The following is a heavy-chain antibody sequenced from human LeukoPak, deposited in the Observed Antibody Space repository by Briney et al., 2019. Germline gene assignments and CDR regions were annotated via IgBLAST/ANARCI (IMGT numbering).Heavy chain of an antibody. D-gene: IGHD2-2*02. V-gene: IGHV4-34*01. CDR3: ARGPYCSSTSCYRYYYYMDV. CDR1: GGSFSGYY. Sequence: SETLSLTCAVYGGSFSGYYWSWIRQPPGKGLEWIGEINHSGSTNYNPSLKSRVTISVDTSKNQFSLKLSSVTAADTAVYYCARGPYCSSTSCYRYYYYMDVWGKGTTVTVSS. CDR2: INHSGST. J-gene: IGHJ6*03.